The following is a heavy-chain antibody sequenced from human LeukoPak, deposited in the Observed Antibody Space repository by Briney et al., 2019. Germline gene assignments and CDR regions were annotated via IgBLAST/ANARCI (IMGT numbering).Heavy chain of an antibody. CDR2: ISFDGSNK. CDR1: GFTFSSYG. CDR3: AKGVLGYCSGGSCYYYGMDV. V-gene: IGHV3-30*18. D-gene: IGHD2-15*01. Sequence: GGSLRLSCAASGFTFSSYGMHWVRQAPGKGLEWVAVISFDGSNKYYADSVKGRFTISRDNSKNTLYLQMNRLRADDTAVYYCAKGVLGYCSGGSCYYYGMDVWGQGTTVTVSS. J-gene: IGHJ6*02.